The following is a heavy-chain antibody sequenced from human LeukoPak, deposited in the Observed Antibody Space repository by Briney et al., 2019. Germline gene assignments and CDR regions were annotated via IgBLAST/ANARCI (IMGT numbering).Heavy chain of an antibody. J-gene: IGHJ6*03. V-gene: IGHV4-4*07. CDR1: GVSITNYY. CDR2: IYSSATT. D-gene: IGHD5-18*01. CDR3: ARVQTLASNTGVGYHYDMDV. Sequence: SETLSLTCTVSGVSITNYYWSWIRQPAGKGLEWIGRIYSSATTNYNPSLKSRVTMSVDKSKNQFSLKLSSVTAADTAVYYCARVQTLASNTGVGYHYDMDVWGKGTTVTVSS.